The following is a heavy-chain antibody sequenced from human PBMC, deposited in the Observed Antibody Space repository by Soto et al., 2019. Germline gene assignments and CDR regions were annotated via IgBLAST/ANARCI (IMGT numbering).Heavy chain of an antibody. D-gene: IGHD3-22*01. Sequence: EVQLLESGGGLVQPGGSLRLSCAASGFTFSSYAMSWVRQAPGKGLEWVSAISGSGGSTYYADSVKGRFTISRDNSKNTLYLQMNSLRAEDTAVYYCAKDQGDYYDSSGPTYYYYGMDVWGQGTTVTVSS. J-gene: IGHJ6*02. CDR3: AKDQGDYYDSSGPTYYYYGMDV. V-gene: IGHV3-23*01. CDR1: GFTFSSYA. CDR2: ISGSGGST.